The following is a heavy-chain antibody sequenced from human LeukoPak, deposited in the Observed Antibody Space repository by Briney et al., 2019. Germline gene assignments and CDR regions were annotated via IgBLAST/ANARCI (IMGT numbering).Heavy chain of an antibody. CDR1: GGSISSGSNY. CDR2: IYTSGST. V-gene: IGHV4-61*02. CDR3: ARNVLRYFDWGLDVLDF. D-gene: IGHD3-9*01. J-gene: IGHJ3*01. Sequence: PSETLSLTCSVSGGSISSGSNYWSWIRQPAGKGLEWIGRIYTSGSTNYNPSLKSRVTMSVDTSKNQFSLKLSSVTAADTALYFCARNVLRYFDWGLDVLDFWGQGIMVTVSS.